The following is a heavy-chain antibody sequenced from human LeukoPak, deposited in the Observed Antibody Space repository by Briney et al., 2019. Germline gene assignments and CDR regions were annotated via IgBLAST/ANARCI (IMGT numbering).Heavy chain of an antibody. V-gene: IGHV1-69*13. CDR1: GGTFSSYA. D-gene: IGHD1-26*01. Sequence: SVKVSCKASGGTFSSYAIIWVRQAPGQGLEWMGGIIPIFGTANYAQKFQGRVTITADESTSTAYMELSSLRSEDTAVYYCARDNRYSGSYCDYWGQGTLVTVSS. J-gene: IGHJ4*02. CDR2: IIPIFGTA. CDR3: ARDNRYSGSYCDY.